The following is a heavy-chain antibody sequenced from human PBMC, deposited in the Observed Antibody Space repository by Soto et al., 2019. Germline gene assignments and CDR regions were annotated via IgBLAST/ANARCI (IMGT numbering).Heavy chain of an antibody. D-gene: IGHD5-12*01. CDR2: IIPIFGTA. Sequence: SVKVSCKGSGDTFSSYAISWVRQAPGQGLEWMGGIIPIFGTANYAQKFQGRVTITADESTSTAYMELSSLRSEDTAVYYCARGFVRDGYPGGYYYGMDVWGQGTTVTVSS. CDR1: GDTFSSYA. V-gene: IGHV1-69*13. J-gene: IGHJ6*02. CDR3: ARGFVRDGYPGGYYYGMDV.